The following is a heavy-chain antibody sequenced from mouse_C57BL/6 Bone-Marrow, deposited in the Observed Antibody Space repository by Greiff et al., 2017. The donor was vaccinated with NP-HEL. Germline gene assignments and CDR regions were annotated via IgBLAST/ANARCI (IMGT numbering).Heavy chain of an antibody. Sequence: VQLQQSGAELVRPGASVKLSCTASGFNIKDDYMHWVKQRPEQGLEWIGWIDPENGDTEYASKFQGKATITADTSSNTAYLQLSSLTSEDTAVDYCTTWPGAYWGQGTLVTVSA. CDR3: TTWPGAY. CDR2: IDPENGDT. V-gene: IGHV14-4*01. J-gene: IGHJ3*01. CDR1: GFNIKDDY.